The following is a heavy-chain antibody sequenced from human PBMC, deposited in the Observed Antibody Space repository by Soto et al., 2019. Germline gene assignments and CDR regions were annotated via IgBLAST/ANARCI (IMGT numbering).Heavy chain of an antibody. CDR1: GFTFSSYA. CDR3: AKVEAYSSGRTTFDY. Sequence: GGSLRLSCAASGFTFSSYAMSWVRQAPGKGLEWVSAISGSGGSTYYADSVKGRFTISRDNSKNTLYLQMNSLRAEDTAVYYCAKVEAYSSGRTTFDYWGQGTLVTVSS. CDR2: ISGSGGST. D-gene: IGHD6-19*01. V-gene: IGHV3-23*01. J-gene: IGHJ4*02.